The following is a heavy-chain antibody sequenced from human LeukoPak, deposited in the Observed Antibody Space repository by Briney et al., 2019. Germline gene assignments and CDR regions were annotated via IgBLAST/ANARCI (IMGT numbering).Heavy chain of an antibody. Sequence: GGSLRLSCAASGFTFSGSAMHWVRQASGKGLEWVGRIRSKANSYATAYAASVKGRFTISRDDSKNTAHLQMNSLKTEDTAVYYCTRLPRDDFWSGYYRAPNWFDPWGQGTLVTVSS. CDR3: TRLPRDDFWSGYYRAPNWFDP. V-gene: IGHV3-73*01. J-gene: IGHJ5*02. D-gene: IGHD3-3*01. CDR1: GFTFSGSA. CDR2: IRSKANSYAT.